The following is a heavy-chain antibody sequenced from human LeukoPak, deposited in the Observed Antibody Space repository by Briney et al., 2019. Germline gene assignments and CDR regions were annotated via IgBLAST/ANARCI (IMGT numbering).Heavy chain of an antibody. Sequence: PSETLSLTCTVSGGSISSYYWSWIRQPPGKGLEWIGYIYYSGSTNYNPSLKSRVTISVDTSKNQFSLKLSSVTAADTAVYYCARDRRDLAFDIWGQGTMVTVSS. D-gene: IGHD3/OR15-3a*01. CDR3: ARDRRDLAFDI. J-gene: IGHJ3*02. V-gene: IGHV4-59*12. CDR2: IYYSGST. CDR1: GGSISSYY.